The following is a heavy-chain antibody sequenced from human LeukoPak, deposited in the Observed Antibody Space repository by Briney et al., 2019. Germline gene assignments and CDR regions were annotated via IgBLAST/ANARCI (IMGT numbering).Heavy chain of an antibody. CDR2: MNPNSGNT. CDR3: ARSTVSLYFYHMDV. V-gene: IGHV1-8*01. Sequence: ASVKVSCKASGYTFTSYDINWVRQATGQGLEWMGWMNPNSGNTGYAQKFQGRVTMTRDTSISTAYMELSRLRSDDTAVYYCARSTVSLYFYHMDVWGEGTTVTISS. J-gene: IGHJ6*03. D-gene: IGHD4-17*01. CDR1: GYTFTSYD.